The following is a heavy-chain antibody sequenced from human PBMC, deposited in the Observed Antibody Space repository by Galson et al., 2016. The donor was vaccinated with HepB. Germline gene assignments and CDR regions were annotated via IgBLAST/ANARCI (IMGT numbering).Heavy chain of an antibody. D-gene: IGHD3-9*01. CDR1: GFTFSSYW. Sequence: SLRLSCAASGFTFSSYWMHWVRQAPGKGLVWVSRINSDGRSTSYADSAKGRFTISRDNAKNTLYLQMNSLRAEDTAVYYCARDPPYYDILTDEGYFDLWGRGTLVTVSS. V-gene: IGHV3-74*01. J-gene: IGHJ2*01. CDR3: ARDPPYYDILTDEGYFDL. CDR2: INSDGRST.